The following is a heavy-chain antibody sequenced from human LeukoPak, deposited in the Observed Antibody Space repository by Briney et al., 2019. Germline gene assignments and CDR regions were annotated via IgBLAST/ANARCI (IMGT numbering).Heavy chain of an antibody. V-gene: IGHV5-51*01. CDR1: GYTFTNYW. Sequence: GESLQIPCKGSGYTFTNYWIGWVRQMPGKGLEWMGIIYPGDSDTRYSPSFQGQVTISVDKSINTAYLQWSSLKVSDTAMYYCANTLYCSSASCLFDYWGQGTLVTVSS. CDR2: IYPGDSDT. D-gene: IGHD2-2*01. CDR3: ANTLYCSSASCLFDY. J-gene: IGHJ4*02.